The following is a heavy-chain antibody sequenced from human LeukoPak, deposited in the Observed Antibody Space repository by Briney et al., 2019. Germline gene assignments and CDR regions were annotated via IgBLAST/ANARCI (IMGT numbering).Heavy chain of an antibody. CDR2: IDTTSSSTI. Sequence: PGGSLRLSCAASGFTFSSYSTNWVRQAPGKGLEWVSYIDTTSSSTIYYADSVKGRFTISRDNAKNSLYLQMNSLRAEDTAVYFCARGPPLFDPWGQGTLVTVSS. CDR1: GFTFSSYS. J-gene: IGHJ5*02. V-gene: IGHV3-48*01. CDR3: ARGPPLFDP.